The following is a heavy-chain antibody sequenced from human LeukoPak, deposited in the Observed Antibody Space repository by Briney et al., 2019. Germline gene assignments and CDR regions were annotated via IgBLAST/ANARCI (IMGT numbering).Heavy chain of an antibody. J-gene: IGHJ4*02. CDR1: GYTFTSYG. CDR3: ARPASPLGYCSGGSCYDYFDY. V-gene: IGHV1-18*01. D-gene: IGHD2-15*01. Sequence: ASAKVSCKASGYTFTSYGISWVRQAPGQGLEWMGWISAYNGNTNYAQKLQGRVTMTTDTSTSTAYMELRSLRSDDTAVYYCARPASPLGYCSGGSCYDYFDYWGQGTLVTVSS. CDR2: ISAYNGNT.